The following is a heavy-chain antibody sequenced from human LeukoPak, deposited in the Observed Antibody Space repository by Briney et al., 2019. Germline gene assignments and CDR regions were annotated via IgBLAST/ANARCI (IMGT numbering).Heavy chain of an antibody. D-gene: IGHD3-10*01. CDR2: ITWNSDNI. Sequence: PGGSLRLSCAASGFTFDDYAMHWVRQAPGKGLEWVSGITWNSDNIEYADSVKGRFTISRDNGKRSLYLHMNSLRAEDTAMYYCARDGMWFGPPYYYYYYYMDVWGKGTTVTVSS. CDR3: ARDGMWFGPPYYYYYYYMDV. J-gene: IGHJ6*03. V-gene: IGHV3-9*01. CDR1: GFTFDDYA.